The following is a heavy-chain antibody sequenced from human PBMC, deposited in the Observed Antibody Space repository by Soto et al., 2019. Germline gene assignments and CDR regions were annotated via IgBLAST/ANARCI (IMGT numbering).Heavy chain of an antibody. CDR1: GFTFSSYS. J-gene: IGHJ6*02. CDR2: ISSSSSYI. V-gene: IGHV3-21*01. Sequence: PGGSLRLSCAASGFTFSSYSMNWVRQAPGKGLEWVSSISSSSSYIYYADSVKGRFTISRDNAKNSLYLQMNSLRAEDTAVYYCARRIARGYSYEHHYYGMDVWGQGTTVTVSS. D-gene: IGHD5-18*01. CDR3: ARRIARGYSYEHHYYGMDV.